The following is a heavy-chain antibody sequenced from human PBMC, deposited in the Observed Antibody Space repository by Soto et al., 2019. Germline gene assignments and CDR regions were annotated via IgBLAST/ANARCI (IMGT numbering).Heavy chain of an antibody. D-gene: IGHD2-2*01. Sequence: SETLSLTCADSGGSISSGDYYWSWIRQPPGKGLEWIGYIYYSGSTYYNPSLKSRVTISVDTSKNQFSLKLSSVTAADTAVYYCARATIVLVPAAMVSHWFDPWGQGTLVTVSS. CDR1: GGSISSGDYY. CDR2: IYYSGST. V-gene: IGHV4-30-4*01. CDR3: ARATIVLVPAAMVSHWFDP. J-gene: IGHJ5*02.